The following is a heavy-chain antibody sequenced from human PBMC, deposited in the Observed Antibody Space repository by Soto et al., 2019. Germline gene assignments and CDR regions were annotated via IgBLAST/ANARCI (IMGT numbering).Heavy chain of an antibody. V-gene: IGHV2-5*02. Sequence: QITLKESGPTLMKPTQTLTLTCTFSGFSFRSSGVGVGWVRQPPGKALEWLALIYWDDDKRYRPSLKSRLTITKDTSKTQVVLIVTNMDPVDTATYYCAHTSCGADCHDGGYFYGLDVWGQGTTVTVSS. CDR1: GFSFRSSGVG. CDR2: IYWDDDK. D-gene: IGHD2-21*02. J-gene: IGHJ6*02. CDR3: AHTSCGADCHDGGYFYGLDV.